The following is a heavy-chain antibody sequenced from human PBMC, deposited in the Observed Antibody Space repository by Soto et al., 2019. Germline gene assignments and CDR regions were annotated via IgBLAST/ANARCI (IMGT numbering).Heavy chain of an antibody. D-gene: IGHD3-16*02. CDR1: GGTFTNYT. Sequence: ASVKVSCKASGGTFTNYTVSWVRQAPGQGLEWMGKMIPIFNIASYAQRFRGRVTITADKSTSTAYMELSSLKSEDTAVYYCARGLGYDYIWGSYRSGAFDIWGQGTMVTVPS. CDR3: ARGLGYDYIWGSYRSGAFDI. J-gene: IGHJ3*02. V-gene: IGHV1-69*02. CDR2: MIPIFNIA.